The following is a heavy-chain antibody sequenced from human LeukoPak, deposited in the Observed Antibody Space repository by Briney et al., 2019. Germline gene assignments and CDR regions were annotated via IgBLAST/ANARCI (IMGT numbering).Heavy chain of an antibody. D-gene: IGHD1-26*01. CDR2: IYYSGST. V-gene: IGHV4-39*07. Sequence: GSLRLSCAASGFTFSSSAMSWVRQAPGKGLEWIGSIYYSGSTYYNPSLKSRVTISVDTSKNQFSLKLSSVTAADTAVYYCAREGDYYMDVWGKGTTVTVSS. J-gene: IGHJ6*03. CDR3: AREGDYYMDV. CDR1: GFTFSSSA.